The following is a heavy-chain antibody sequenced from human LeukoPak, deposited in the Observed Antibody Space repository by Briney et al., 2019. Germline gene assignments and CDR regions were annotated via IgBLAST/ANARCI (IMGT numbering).Heavy chain of an antibody. CDR2: ICSGGLT. Sequence: SETLSLTCTLSGGSISGYYWNWMRQPAGQGLEWIGRICSGGLTNYNPSLQSRVTMSVDPSKHKFTLRLRSVTASDTAIYFCARRSGGSSASAFDIWGLGTKVTVSA. J-gene: IGHJ3*02. CDR1: GGSISGYY. D-gene: IGHD2-8*02. V-gene: IGHV4-4*07. CDR3: ARRSGGSSASAFDI.